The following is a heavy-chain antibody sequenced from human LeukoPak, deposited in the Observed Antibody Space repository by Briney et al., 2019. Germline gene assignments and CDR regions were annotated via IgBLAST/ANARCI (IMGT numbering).Heavy chain of an antibody. D-gene: IGHD6-13*01. V-gene: IGHV4-59*08. J-gene: IGHJ5*02. Sequence: SETLSLTCTVSGGSISNYYWSWIRQPPGKGLEWIGYIFYSGSTNYNPSLKSRVTISVDTSKNQFSLKLSSVTAADTAVYYCARPRDEGIAAAGTPYNWFDPWGQGTLVTVSS. CDR3: ARPRDEGIAAAGTPYNWFDP. CDR1: GGSISNYY. CDR2: IFYSGST.